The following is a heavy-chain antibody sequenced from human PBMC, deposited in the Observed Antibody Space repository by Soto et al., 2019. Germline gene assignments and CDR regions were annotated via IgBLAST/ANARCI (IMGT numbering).Heavy chain of an antibody. V-gene: IGHV4-31*03. CDR3: ARERQLVPGPPRHCLDL. CDR2: LYCSGTT. D-gene: IGHD6-6*01. CDR1: GRSLSSSSFY. J-gene: IGHJ5*02. Sequence: SETLSLTCSVSGRSLSSSSFYWSWIRQPPGKGLEWIGYLYCSGTTYYNPSLRCRLSILVDTSKNQFSLKLSSVTAADTALYFCARERQLVPGPPRHCLDLWGRGIQVTVSS.